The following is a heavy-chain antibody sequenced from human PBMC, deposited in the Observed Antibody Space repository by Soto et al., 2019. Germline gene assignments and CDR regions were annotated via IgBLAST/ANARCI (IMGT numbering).Heavy chain of an antibody. D-gene: IGHD5-18*01. CDR3: ARGGSVDTAMFYYFDY. CDR1: GGSISSYY. J-gene: IGHJ4*02. CDR2: IYYSGST. V-gene: IGHV4-59*12. Sequence: PSXTLSLTCTVSGGSISSYYWSCIRQPPWKGLEWIGYIYYSGSTNYNPSLKSRVTISVDTSKNQFSLKLSSVTAADTAVYYCARGGSVDTAMFYYFDYWGQGTLVTVSS.